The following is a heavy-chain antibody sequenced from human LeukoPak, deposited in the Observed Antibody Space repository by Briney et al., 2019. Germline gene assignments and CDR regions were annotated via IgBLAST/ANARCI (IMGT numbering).Heavy chain of an antibody. CDR2: IGYRGGSI. V-gene: IGHV3-53*01. CDR1: GFTVSSNY. D-gene: IGHD3-16*02. J-gene: IGHJ6*03. Sequence: GGSLRLSCAASGFTVSSNYMSWVRQAPGKGLEWVSIIGYRGGSIYYAYSVQGRFTISRDNSKNTLSLQMNGLRPEDTAVYYCAKSWGYTRPYYNYMDVWGKGTTVTVSS. CDR3: AKSWGYTRPYYNYMDV.